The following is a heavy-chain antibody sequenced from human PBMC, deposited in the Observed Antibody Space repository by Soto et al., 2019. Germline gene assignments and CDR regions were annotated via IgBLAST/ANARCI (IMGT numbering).Heavy chain of an antibody. J-gene: IGHJ3*02. CDR3: ARRPDAFDI. CDR1: GSTFTDLT. CDR2: ISGDGLST. Sequence: WGSLGLCCARSGSTFTDLTMTGFRQAPGKGLEWVSAISGDGLSTYYAGSVKGRFTISRDNSKTTLYLQMNSLRAEDTAVYYCARRPDAFDIWGRGTMVTV. V-gene: IGHV3-23*01.